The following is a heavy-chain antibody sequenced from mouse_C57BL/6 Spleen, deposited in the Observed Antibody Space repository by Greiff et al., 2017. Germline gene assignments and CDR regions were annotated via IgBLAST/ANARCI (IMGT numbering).Heavy chain of an antibody. V-gene: IGHV1-52*01. J-gene: IGHJ4*01. Sequence: VQLQQPGAELVRPGSSVKLSCKASGYTFTSYWMHWVKQRPIQGLEWIGNIDPSDSETHYNQKFKDKATLTVDKSSSTAYMQLSSLTSEDSAVYYCAQGGGYYAMDYWGQGTSVTVSS. CDR3: AQGGGYYAMDY. D-gene: IGHD1-1*02. CDR1: GYTFTSYW. CDR2: IDPSDSET.